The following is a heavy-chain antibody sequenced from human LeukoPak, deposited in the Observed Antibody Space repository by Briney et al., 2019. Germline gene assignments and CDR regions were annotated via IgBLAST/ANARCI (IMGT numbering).Heavy chain of an antibody. CDR1: GGSISSGGYY. CDR3: AMVPSYYYDSSGYYPDAFDI. J-gene: IGHJ3*02. Sequence: PSQTLSLTCTVSGGSISSGGYYWSWIRQHPGKGLEWIGYIYYSGSTYYNPSLKSRVTISVDTSKNQFSLKLSSVTAADTAVYYCAMVPSYYYDSSGYYPDAFDIWGQGTMVTVSS. CDR2: IYYSGST. D-gene: IGHD3-22*01. V-gene: IGHV4-31*03.